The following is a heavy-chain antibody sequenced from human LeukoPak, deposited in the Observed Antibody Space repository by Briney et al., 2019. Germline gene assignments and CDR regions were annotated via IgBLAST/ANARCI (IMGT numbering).Heavy chain of an antibody. J-gene: IGHJ4*02. CDR2: IYNSESS. CDR1: GGSISGYY. Sequence: SETLSLTCSVSGGSISGYYWSWIRQPAGKGLEWIGRIYNSESSNYNPSLKSRVTMSVDTSKNQLSLKLSSVTAADTAVYYCASTLRSSSWYGFTRFDYWGQGTLVTVSS. V-gene: IGHV4-4*07. D-gene: IGHD6-13*01. CDR3: ASTLRSSSWYGFTRFDY.